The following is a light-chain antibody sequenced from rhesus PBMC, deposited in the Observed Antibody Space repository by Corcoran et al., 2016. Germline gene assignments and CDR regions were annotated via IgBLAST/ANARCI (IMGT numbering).Light chain of an antibody. V-gene: IGKV1-25*01. CDR2: KAS. Sequence: DIQMTQSPSSLSASVGDTVTITCRASQGISSYLAWYQQKPGKAPKLLIYKASTLQSGVPSRFSGSGCGKDFTLTISSLQPEDFATYYCQQPNSYPRPFGQGTKVEIK. J-gene: IGKJ1*01. CDR3: QQPNSYPRP. CDR1: QGISSY.